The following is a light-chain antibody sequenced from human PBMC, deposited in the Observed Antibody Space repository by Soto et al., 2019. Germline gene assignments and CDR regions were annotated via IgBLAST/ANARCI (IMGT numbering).Light chain of an antibody. CDR1: SSNIGAGYD. CDR3: QSYDSSLSGYV. Sequence: QSVLTQPPSVSGAPGQRVTISCTGSSSNIGAGYDVHWYQQLPGTAPKLLIFGNVNRPSGVPDRFSGSKSDTSASLAITGLQADDEGDYYCQSYDSSLSGYVFGTGTK. CDR2: GNV. J-gene: IGLJ1*01. V-gene: IGLV1-40*01.